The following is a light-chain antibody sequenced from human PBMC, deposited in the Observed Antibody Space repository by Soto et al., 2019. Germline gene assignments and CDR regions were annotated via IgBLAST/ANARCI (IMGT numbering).Light chain of an antibody. CDR2: EVS. Sequence: SASGSPGQSVTISCTGTSSDVGGYNFVSWYQQHPGKAPKLMIYEVSERPSGVPDRFSGSKSGNTASLTVSGLQAEDEADYYCSSYAGSNIVVFGGGTKVTVL. J-gene: IGLJ2*01. V-gene: IGLV2-8*01. CDR3: SSYAGSNIVV. CDR1: SSDVGGYNF.